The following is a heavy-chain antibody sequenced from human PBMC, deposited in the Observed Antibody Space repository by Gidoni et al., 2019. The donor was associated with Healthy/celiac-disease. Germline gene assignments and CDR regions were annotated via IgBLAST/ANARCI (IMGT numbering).Heavy chain of an antibody. D-gene: IGHD2-2*02. Sequence: EVQLLESGGGLVQPGGSLRLSCAASGFTFSSYAMSWVRQAPGKGMGWVSAISGSGGSTYYADSVKGRFTISRDNSKNTLDLQMNSLRAEDTAVYYCAKGAYGVVPAAIPMGATETHFDYWGQGTLVTVSS. J-gene: IGHJ4*02. CDR3: AKGAYGVVPAAIPMGATETHFDY. V-gene: IGHV3-23*01. CDR2: ISGSGGST. CDR1: GFTFSSYA.